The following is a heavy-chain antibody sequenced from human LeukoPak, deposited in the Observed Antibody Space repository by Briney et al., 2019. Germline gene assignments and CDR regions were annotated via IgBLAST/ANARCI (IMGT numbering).Heavy chain of an antibody. CDR2: IYYSGST. V-gene: IGHV4-59*11. Sequence: PSETLSLTCTVSGGSISSHYWSWIRQPPGKGLEWIGYIYYSGSTNYSPSLKSRVSISVDTSKTQFSLKLSSVTAADTAVYYCARGRSTLGYCSGGSCPRANWFDPWGQGTLVTVSS. CDR3: ARGRSTLGYCSGGSCPRANWFDP. J-gene: IGHJ5*02. D-gene: IGHD2-15*01. CDR1: GGSISSHY.